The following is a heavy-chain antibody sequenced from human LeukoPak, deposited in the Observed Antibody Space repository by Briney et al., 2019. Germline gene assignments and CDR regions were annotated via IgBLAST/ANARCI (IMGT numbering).Heavy chain of an antibody. CDR3: ARVSAWGSSALAWDAFDI. CDR1: GYTFTGYY. Sequence: ASVKVSCKASGYTFTGYYMHWVRQAPGQGLEWMGWINPNSGGTNYAQKFQGRVTMTRDTSISTAYMELSRLRSDDTAVYYCARVSAWGSSALAWDAFDIWGQGTMVTVSS. J-gene: IGHJ3*02. D-gene: IGHD2-2*01. V-gene: IGHV1-2*02. CDR2: INPNSGGT.